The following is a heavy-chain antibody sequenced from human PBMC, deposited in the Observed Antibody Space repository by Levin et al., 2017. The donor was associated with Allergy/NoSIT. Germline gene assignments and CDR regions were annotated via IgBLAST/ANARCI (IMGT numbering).Heavy chain of an antibody. CDR1: GFTFDDYA. CDR3: AKDLEGRVGESPLDY. CDR2: ISWNSGSI. Sequence: GGSLRLSCAASGFTFDDYAMHWVRQAPGKGLEWVSGISWNSGSIGYADSVKGRFTISRDNAKNSLYLQMNSLRAEDTALYYCAKDLEGRVGESPLDYGGQGNLVTVSA. D-gene: IGHD3-10*01. V-gene: IGHV3-9*01. J-gene: IGHJ4*02.